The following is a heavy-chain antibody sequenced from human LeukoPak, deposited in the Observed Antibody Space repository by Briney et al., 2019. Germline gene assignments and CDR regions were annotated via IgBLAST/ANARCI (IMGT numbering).Heavy chain of an antibody. Sequence: SETLSLTCTVSGGSISSGDYYWSWIRQPPGKGLEWIGYIYYSGSTYYNPSLKSRVTISVDTSKNQFSLKLSSVTAADTAVYYCARDGDYYGSGLEDAFDIWGQGTMVTVSP. CDR1: GGSISSGDYY. V-gene: IGHV4-30-4*01. CDR3: ARDGDYYGSGLEDAFDI. CDR2: IYYSGST. J-gene: IGHJ3*02. D-gene: IGHD3-10*01.